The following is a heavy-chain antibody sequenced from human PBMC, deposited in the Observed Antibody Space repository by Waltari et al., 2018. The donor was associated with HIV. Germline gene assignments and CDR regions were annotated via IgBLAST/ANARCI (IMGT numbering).Heavy chain of an antibody. Sequence: QLQLQESGPGLVQPSETLSLTCTVSGGSISSSSYYWGWTRQPPGKGLEWNGSIYYSGSPYYNPSLKSRVTISVDTSKNQFSLKLSSVTAADTAVYYCARLSGYYDSSGYYPGGYYYYGMDVWGQGTTVTVSS. D-gene: IGHD3-22*01. V-gene: IGHV4-39*01. J-gene: IGHJ6*02. CDR3: ARLSGYYDSSGYYPGGYYYYGMDV. CDR1: GGSISSSSYY. CDR2: IYYSGSP.